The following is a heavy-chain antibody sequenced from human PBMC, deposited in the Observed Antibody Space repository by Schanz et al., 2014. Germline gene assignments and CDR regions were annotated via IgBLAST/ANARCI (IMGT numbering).Heavy chain of an antibody. CDR2: ISWNGGTK. CDR3: AKQFLSYYFYGMDV. CDR1: GFMFEDYD. J-gene: IGHJ6*02. Sequence: EEQLVESGGGLVQPGRSLRLSCAASGFMFEDYDMHWVRQAPGKGLEWVSGISWNGGTKDYADSVKGRFTISRDNAKHTVFLQMDSLRPEDTAVYYCAKQFLSYYFYGMDVWGQGTTVSVSS. V-gene: IGHV3-9*01.